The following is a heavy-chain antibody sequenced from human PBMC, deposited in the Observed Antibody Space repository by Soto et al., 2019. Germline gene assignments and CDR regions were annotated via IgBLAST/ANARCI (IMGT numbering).Heavy chain of an antibody. V-gene: IGHV4-59*08. CDR1: VGXISSYY. CDR3: ARFYGYCSSTSCYDYYYYYYMDV. D-gene: IGHD2-2*03. Sequence: AETLXLTCSVSVGXISSYYWSWIRQPPGKGLEWIGYIYYSGSTNYNPSLKSRVTISVDTSKNQFSLKLSSVTAADTAVYYCARFYGYCSSTSCYDYYYYYYMDVWGKGTTVTVSS. CDR2: IYYSGST. J-gene: IGHJ6*03.